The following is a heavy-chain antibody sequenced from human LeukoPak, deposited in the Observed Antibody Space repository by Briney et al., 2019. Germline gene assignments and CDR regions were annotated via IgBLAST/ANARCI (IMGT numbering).Heavy chain of an antibody. Sequence: SETLSLTCSVAGGSISRHYWSWIRQPPGKGLEWIGYISYSGSTRYNPSFQSRVTISMEMSKTHFSLKLTSVTAADTAVYYCARLLNNDNSGDPDTFDMWGPGTMVTVSS. V-gene: IGHV4-59*08. CDR1: GGSISRHY. CDR3: ARLLNNDNSGDPDTFDM. J-gene: IGHJ3*02. D-gene: IGHD3-22*01. CDR2: ISYSGST.